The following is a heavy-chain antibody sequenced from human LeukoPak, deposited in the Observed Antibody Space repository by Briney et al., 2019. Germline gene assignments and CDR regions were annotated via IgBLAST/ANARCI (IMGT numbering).Heavy chain of an antibody. J-gene: IGHJ4*02. CDR2: IYYSGST. CDR3: ARVNRQQLGRYYFDY. Sequence: SETLSLTCTVSGGSISSYYWSWIRQPPGKGLEWIGYIYYSGSTNYNPSLKSRVTISVDTSKNQFSLKPSSVTAADTAEYYCARVNRQQLGRYYFDYWGQGTLVTVSS. D-gene: IGHD6-13*01. V-gene: IGHV4-59*01. CDR1: GGSISSYY.